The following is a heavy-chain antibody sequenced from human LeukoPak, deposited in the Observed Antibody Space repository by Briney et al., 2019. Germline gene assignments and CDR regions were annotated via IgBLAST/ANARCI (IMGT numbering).Heavy chain of an antibody. CDR3: ARGRYSSSWMSIDAFDI. D-gene: IGHD6-13*01. V-gene: IGHV1-18*01. CDR2: ISAYNGNT. CDR1: GYTFTSYG. Sequence: ASVKVSCKASGYTFTSYGISWVRQAPGQGLEWMGWISAYNGNTNYAQKLQGRVTMTTDTPTSTAYMELRSLRSDDTAVYYCARGRYSSSWMSIDAFDIWGQGTMVTVSS. J-gene: IGHJ3*02.